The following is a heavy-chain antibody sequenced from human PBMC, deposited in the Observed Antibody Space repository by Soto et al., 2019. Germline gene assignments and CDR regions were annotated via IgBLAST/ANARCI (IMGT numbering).Heavy chain of an antibody. V-gene: IGHV4-61*08. CDR1: GDSVGSAAYY. D-gene: IGHD5-18*01. CDR3: ARDIRGYSRAFDY. J-gene: IGHJ4*02. CDR2: ISATGSM. Sequence: QVQLQESGPGLVKPSETLSLTCTVSGDSVGSAAYYWTWIRQPPGEGLEWIGYISATGSMKYNPSLKSRLTISVDTSQNQFSLRLSSVTAADTALYYCARDIRGYSRAFDYWGQGTLVTVSP.